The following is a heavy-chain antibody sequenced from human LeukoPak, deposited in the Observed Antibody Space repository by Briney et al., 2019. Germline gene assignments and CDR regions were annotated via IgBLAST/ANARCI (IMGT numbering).Heavy chain of an antibody. J-gene: IGHJ2*01. CDR2: IASTGDT. CDR1: AFSFSSYN. D-gene: IGHD6-19*01. V-gene: IGHV3-13*01. Sequence: GGSLRLSCAASAFSFSSYNMHWVRQAAAKDLERVSAIASTGDTYYPDSVKGRFTISRDNAKNSLYLQMNSLTAGDTAVYYCARAVAGRSYWHFDLWGRGTLVTVSS. CDR3: ARAVAGRSYWHFDL.